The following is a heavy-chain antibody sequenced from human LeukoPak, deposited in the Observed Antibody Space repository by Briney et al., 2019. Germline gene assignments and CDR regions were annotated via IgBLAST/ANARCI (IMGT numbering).Heavy chain of an antibody. CDR2: INHSGST. D-gene: IGHD6-13*01. V-gene: IGHV4-34*01. CDR3: ATGYSSSWVVLGY. Sequence: PSETLSLTCAVYGGSFSGYYWSWIRQPPGKGLEWIGEINHSGSTNYNPSLKSRVTISVDTSKNQFSLKLSSVTAADTAVYYCATGYSSSWVVLGYWGQGTLVTVSS. J-gene: IGHJ4*02. CDR1: GGSFSGYY.